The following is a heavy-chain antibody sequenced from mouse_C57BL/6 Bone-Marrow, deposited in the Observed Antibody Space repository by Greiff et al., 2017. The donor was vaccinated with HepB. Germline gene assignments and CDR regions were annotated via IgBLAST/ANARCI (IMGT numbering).Heavy chain of an antibody. J-gene: IGHJ4*01. CDR1: GFSLTSYA. D-gene: IGHD1-1*01. CDR2: IWTGGGT. Sequence: VKLVESGPGLVAPSQSLSITCTVSGFSLTSYAISWVRQPPGKGLEWLGVIWTGGGTNYNSALNSRLSISKDNSKSQVFLKMNSLQTDDTARYYCARGYYYGSSSHAMDYWGQGTSVTVSS. CDR3: ARGYYYGSSSHAMDY. V-gene: IGHV2-9-1*01.